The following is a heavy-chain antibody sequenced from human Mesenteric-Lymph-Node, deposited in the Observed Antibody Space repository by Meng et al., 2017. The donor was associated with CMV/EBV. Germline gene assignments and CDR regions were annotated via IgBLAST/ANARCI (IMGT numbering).Heavy chain of an antibody. V-gene: IGHV4-59*01. CDR2: IYYSGST. J-gene: IGHJ4*02. CDR3: ARASPYSSSWVDY. D-gene: IGHD6-13*01. CDR1: GGSFSGYY. Sequence: TCAVYGGSFSGYYWSWIRQPPGKGLEWIGYIYYSGSTNYNPSLKSRVTISVDTSKNQFSLKLSSVTAADTAVYYCARASPYSSSWVDYWGQGTLVTVSS.